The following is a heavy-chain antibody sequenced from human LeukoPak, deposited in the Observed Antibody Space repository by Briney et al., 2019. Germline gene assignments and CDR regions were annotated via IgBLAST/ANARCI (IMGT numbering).Heavy chain of an antibody. J-gene: IGHJ4*02. CDR1: GGSFSNYY. V-gene: IGHV4-34*01. Sequence: SETLSLTCAVYGGSFSNYYWSWIRQPPGKGLEWIGEINHSGTTNYNPSLKSRVTISTDTSRNQFSLRLSSVTAADTAVYYCARLGPTVRTYYFDYWGQGALVTVSS. CDR3: ARLGPTVRTYYFDY. D-gene: IGHD3/OR15-3a*01. CDR2: INHSGTT.